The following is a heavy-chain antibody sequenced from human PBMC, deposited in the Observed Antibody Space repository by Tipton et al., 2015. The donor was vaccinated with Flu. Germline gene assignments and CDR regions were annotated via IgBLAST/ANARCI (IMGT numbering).Heavy chain of an antibody. Sequence: SLRLSCAASGFTVSTNYMIWVRQAPGKGLEWVSVIYSDGSTSYADSVKGRFTISRDNSKNTLFLEMNSLRAEDTAVYYCARGDEYSSSPPFDYWGQGTLVTVSS. D-gene: IGHD6-6*01. J-gene: IGHJ4*02. V-gene: IGHV3-53*01. CDR2: IYSDGST. CDR3: ARGDEYSSSPPFDY. CDR1: GFTVSTNY.